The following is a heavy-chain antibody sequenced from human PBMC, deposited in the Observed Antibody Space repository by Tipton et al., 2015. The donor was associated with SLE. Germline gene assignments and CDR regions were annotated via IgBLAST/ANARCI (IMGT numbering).Heavy chain of an antibody. CDR3: ARGPDYSNYYFYRMDV. CDR1: GGPLNHGGYY. Sequence: TLSLTCTVSGGPLNHGGYYWNYIRQHPGEGLEWIGHITYSGHTLYNPSLQSRATISIDASKNQFSPSLRSVTAADTAVYYCARGPDYSNYYFYRMDVWGQGTTVTVSS. CDR2: ITYSGHT. V-gene: IGHV4-31*03. D-gene: IGHD4-11*01. J-gene: IGHJ6*02.